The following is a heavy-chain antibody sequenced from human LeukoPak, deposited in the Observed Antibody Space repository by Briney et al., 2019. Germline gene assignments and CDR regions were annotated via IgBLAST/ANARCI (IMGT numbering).Heavy chain of an antibody. Sequence: GASVKVSCKASGYTFTGHYMHWVRQAPGQGLERMGWINPNSGGTNYAQEFQGRVTMTRDTSISTAYMELSRLTSDDTAVYYCARDLEDWFDHWGQGTLVTVSS. J-gene: IGHJ5*02. V-gene: IGHV1-2*02. CDR2: INPNSGGT. CDR3: ARDLEDWFDH. CDR1: GYTFTGHY.